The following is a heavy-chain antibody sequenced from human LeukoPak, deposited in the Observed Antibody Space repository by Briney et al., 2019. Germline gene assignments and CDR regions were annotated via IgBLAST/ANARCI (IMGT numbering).Heavy chain of an antibody. CDR1: GFTFSSYA. J-gene: IGHJ6*02. D-gene: IGHD6-13*01. Sequence: GGSLRLSCAASGFTFSSYAMSWARQAPEKGLEWVSGISSSGGSTYYADSVKGRFTISRDNSKNTLYLQVNSLRAEDTAVYYCAKWLVSSSWYYYYGMDVWGQGTKVTVSS. CDR3: AKWLVSSSWYYYYGMDV. V-gene: IGHV3-23*01. CDR2: ISSSGGST.